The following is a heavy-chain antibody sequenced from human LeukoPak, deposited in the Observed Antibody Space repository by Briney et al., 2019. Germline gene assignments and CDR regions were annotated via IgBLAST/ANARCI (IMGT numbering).Heavy chain of an antibody. J-gene: IGHJ4*02. CDR1: GYSFNTYW. Sequence: PGESLKISCKGSGYSFNTYWIGWVRQMPGKGLEWMGIIYPGDSDTRYSPSFQGQVTISADKSISTAYLQWSSLKASDTAMYYCARHLIGTGYYDSRGQLDYWGQGTPVTVSS. CDR2: IYPGDSDT. CDR3: ARHLIGTGYYDSRGQLDY. V-gene: IGHV5-51*01. D-gene: IGHD3-22*01.